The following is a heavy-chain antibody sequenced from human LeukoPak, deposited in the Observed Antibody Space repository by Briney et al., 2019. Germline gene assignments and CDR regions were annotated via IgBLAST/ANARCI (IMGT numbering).Heavy chain of an antibody. CDR1: GFTFSSYW. V-gene: IGHV3-74*01. CDR3: AKEAAAGPYYYGMDV. CDR2: ITSDGSST. J-gene: IGHJ6*02. D-gene: IGHD6-13*01. Sequence: GFLRLSCAASGFTFSSYWMHLVRQAPGKGLVWVSRITSDGSSTNYANSVKGRFTISRDNATDTLYQQMNSLRAEDTAVYYCAKEAAAGPYYYGMDVWGQGTTVTVSS.